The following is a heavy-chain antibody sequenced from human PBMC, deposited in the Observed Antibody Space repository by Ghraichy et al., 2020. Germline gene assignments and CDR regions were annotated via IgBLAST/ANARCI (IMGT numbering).Heavy chain of an antibody. D-gene: IGHD3-10*01. CDR2: INPSGGST. CDR3: ARACPDSHYGGMDV. V-gene: IGHV1-46*01. CDR1: GYTLTSYF. Sequence: ASVKVSCKASGYTLTSYFMHWVRQAPAQGLECMGIINPSGGSTTYARKFQGRVTITRDTSTITVYMELGSLRSEDTAVYFCARACPDSHYGGMDVWGQGTTVTVSS. J-gene: IGHJ6*02.